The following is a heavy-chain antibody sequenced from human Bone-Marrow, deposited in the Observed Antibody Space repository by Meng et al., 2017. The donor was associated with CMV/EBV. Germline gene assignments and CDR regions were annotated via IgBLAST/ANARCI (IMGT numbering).Heavy chain of an antibody. V-gene: IGHV3-7*04. CDR3: ARVSRDIVVVPAAPNWFDP. D-gene: IGHD2-2*01. Sequence: GGSLRLSCAASRFTFSTYWMSWVRQAPGKGLEWVANIKQDGSEKYYVDSVKGRFTISRDNAKNSLYLQMNSLRAEDTAVYYCARVSRDIVVVPAAPNWFDPWGQGTLVTVSS. CDR1: RFTFSTYW. CDR2: IKQDGSEK. J-gene: IGHJ5*02.